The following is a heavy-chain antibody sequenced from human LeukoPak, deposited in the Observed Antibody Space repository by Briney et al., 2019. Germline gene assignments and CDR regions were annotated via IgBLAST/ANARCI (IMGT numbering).Heavy chain of an antibody. J-gene: IGHJ6*02. V-gene: IGHV4-59*12. Sequence: SETLSLTCTVSGGSISSYYWSWIRKPPGKGLEWIGYIYHSGSTYYNPSLKSRVTISVDTSKNQFSLKLSSVTAADTAVYYCARVFGEYGMDVWGQGTTVTVSS. CDR2: IYHSGST. CDR3: ARVFGEYGMDV. CDR1: GGSISSYY. D-gene: IGHD3-10*02.